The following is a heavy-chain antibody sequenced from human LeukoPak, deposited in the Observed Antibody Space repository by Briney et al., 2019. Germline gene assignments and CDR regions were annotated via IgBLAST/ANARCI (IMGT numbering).Heavy chain of an antibody. D-gene: IGHD3-10*01. Sequence: QPGGSLRLSCAASGFTFTTYWMSWVRQAPGKGLEWVANTKQDGTERYYVDSVKGRFTISRDNAKNSLYLQMNSLRVEDTAVYYCAKVAKYYYGSKTYYFFEHWGQGTPVTASS. J-gene: IGHJ4*02. CDR3: AKVAKYYYGSKTYYFFEH. CDR1: GFTFTTYW. V-gene: IGHV3-7*01. CDR2: TKQDGTER.